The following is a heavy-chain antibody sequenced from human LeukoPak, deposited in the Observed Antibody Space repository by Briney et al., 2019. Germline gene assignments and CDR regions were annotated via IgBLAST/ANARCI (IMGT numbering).Heavy chain of an antibody. CDR2: IKSKSGGDTT. J-gene: IGHJ4*02. CDR3: ATWASSCRGC. V-gene: IGHV3-15*01. D-gene: IGHD2-15*01. Sequence: GGSLRLSCAASGFIVSIAWMSWVRQAPGKGLEWVGVIKSKSGGDTTEYAEPGKCRFSGSRDDSKNALFLQMNSLKTEDTAVYYCATWASSCRGCWGQGTLVTVSS. CDR1: GFIVSIAW.